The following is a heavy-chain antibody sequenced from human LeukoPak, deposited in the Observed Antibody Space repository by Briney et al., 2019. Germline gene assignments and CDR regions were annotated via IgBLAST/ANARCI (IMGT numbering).Heavy chain of an antibody. Sequence: SETLSLTCTVSGGSISSGSYYWSWIRQPPGKGLEWIGEINHSGSTNYNPSLKSRVTISVGTSKNQFSLKLSSVTAADTAVYYCARGPRIRYSYGYVAHYYYMDVWGKGTTVTVSS. CDR1: GGSISSGSYY. D-gene: IGHD5-18*01. CDR3: ARGPRIRYSYGYVAHYYYMDV. V-gene: IGHV4-39*07. CDR2: INHSGST. J-gene: IGHJ6*03.